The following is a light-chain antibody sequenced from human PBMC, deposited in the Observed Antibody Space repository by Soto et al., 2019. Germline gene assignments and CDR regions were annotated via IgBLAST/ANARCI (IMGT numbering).Light chain of an antibody. Sequence: QSALNQPASVSGSPGQSITISCTGTSSDVGGYNYVSWYQQHPGKAPKLMIYDVSNRPSGVSNRFSGSKSVNTASLTISGIQAEDEADYYCSSYTRSSTLYGLGTGTKLTVL. V-gene: IGLV2-14*01. CDR1: SSDVGGYNY. CDR2: DVS. CDR3: SSYTRSSTLYG. J-gene: IGLJ1*01.